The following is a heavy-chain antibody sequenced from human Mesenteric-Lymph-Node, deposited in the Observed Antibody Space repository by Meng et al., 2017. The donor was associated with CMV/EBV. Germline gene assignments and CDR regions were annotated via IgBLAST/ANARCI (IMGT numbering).Heavy chain of an antibody. V-gene: IGHV1-2*06. CDR2: INPDSGGT. Sequence: ASVKVSCKASGYTFTGHHMHWVRQAPGQGLEWMGRINPDSGGTYYAQNFQGRVTMTRDTSISTAYMELSRLRSDDTAVYYCATIAIFGVVSLHEQGGMDVWGQGTTVTVSS. CDR1: GYTFTGHH. J-gene: IGHJ6*02. CDR3: ATIAIFGVVSLHEQGGMDV. D-gene: IGHD3-3*01.